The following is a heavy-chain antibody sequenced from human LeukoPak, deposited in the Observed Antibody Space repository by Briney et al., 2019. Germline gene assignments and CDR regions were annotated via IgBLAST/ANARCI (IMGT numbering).Heavy chain of an antibody. V-gene: IGHV3-7*01. CDR3: SARESRRNPWAY. Sequence: GGSLRLSFAASLLTLKAFRINSGRLAPGRGLEWLANIRPDRSDKYYVDSVRGRFTISRDNGKNLVYLEMNSLKVEDTAVYYYSARESRRNPWAYWGQGTLVSVSS. CDR1: LLTLKAFR. CDR2: IRPDRSDK. D-gene: IGHD1-14*01. J-gene: IGHJ4*02.